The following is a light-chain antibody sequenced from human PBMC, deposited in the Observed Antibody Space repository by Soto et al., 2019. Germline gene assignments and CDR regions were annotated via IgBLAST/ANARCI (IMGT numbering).Light chain of an antibody. CDR3: QQYYSYPPT. V-gene: IGKV1-8*01. CDR2: AAS. J-gene: IGKJ1*01. CDR1: QGISSY. Sequence: AIRMTQSPSSFSASTGDRVTINCRARQGISSYLAWYQQKPGKAPKLLIYAASTLQSGVPSRFSGSGSGTDFTLTISCLQSEDLATYYCQQYYSYPPTFGQGTKVEIK.